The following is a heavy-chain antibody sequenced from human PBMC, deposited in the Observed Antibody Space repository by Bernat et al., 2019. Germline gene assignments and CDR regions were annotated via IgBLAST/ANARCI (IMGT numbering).Heavy chain of an antibody. CDR3: AKERWDGSGSCDY. CDR2: ISRNSGSI. Sequence: EVQLVESGGGLVQPGRSLRLSCAASGVTFDDYAMHWVRQAPGKGLEWVSGISRNSGSIGYADSVKGRFTISRDNAKNYLYLQMNSLRAEDTALYYCAKERWDGSGSCDYWGQGTLVTVSS. V-gene: IGHV3-9*01. D-gene: IGHD3-10*01. J-gene: IGHJ4*02. CDR1: GVTFDDYA.